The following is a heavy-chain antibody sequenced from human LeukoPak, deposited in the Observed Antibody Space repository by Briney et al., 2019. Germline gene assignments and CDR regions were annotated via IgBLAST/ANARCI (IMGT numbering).Heavy chain of an antibody. V-gene: IGHV1-46*01. J-gene: IGHJ4*02. D-gene: IGHD6-13*01. Sequence: GASVKVSCKAPGYTFTSYYMHWVRQAPGQGLEWMGIINPSGGSTSYAQKFQGRVTMTRDMSTSTVYMELSSLRSEDTAVYYCARGGGTGSSWNTFDYWGQGTLVTVSS. CDR2: INPSGGST. CDR1: GYTFTSYY. CDR3: ARGGGTGSSWNTFDY.